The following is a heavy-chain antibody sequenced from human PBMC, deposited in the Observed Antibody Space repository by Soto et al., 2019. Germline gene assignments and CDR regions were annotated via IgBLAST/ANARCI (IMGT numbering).Heavy chain of an antibody. V-gene: IGHV1-46*01. CDR1: GYTFTSYY. CDR3: ARDRYCSSTSCYVVNWFDP. J-gene: IGHJ5*02. CDR2: INPSGGST. Sequence: QVQLVQSGAEVKKPGASVKVSCKASGYTFTSYYMHWVRQAPGQGLEWMGIINPSGGSTSYAQKFQGRVTMTRDTSTSTVYMELSSLRSEDTAVYYCARDRYCSSTSCYVVNWFDPWGQGTLVTVSS. D-gene: IGHD2-2*01.